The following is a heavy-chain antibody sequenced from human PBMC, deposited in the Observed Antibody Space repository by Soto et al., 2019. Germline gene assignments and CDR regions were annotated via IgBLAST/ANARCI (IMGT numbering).Heavy chain of an antibody. J-gene: IGHJ4*02. CDR1: GYSFTSYW. Sequence: GESLKISCKGSGYSFTSYWISWVRQMPGKGLEWMGRIDPSDSYTNYSPSFQGHVTISADKSISTAYLQWSSLKASDTAMYYCPSRGGCPTGVCYRENDYWGQGTLVTVSS. V-gene: IGHV5-10-1*01. D-gene: IGHD2-8*01. CDR3: PSRGGCPTGVCYRENDY. CDR2: IDPSDSYT.